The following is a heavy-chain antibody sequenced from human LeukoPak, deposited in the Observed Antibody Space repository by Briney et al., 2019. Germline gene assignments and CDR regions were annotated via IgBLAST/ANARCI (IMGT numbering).Heavy chain of an antibody. CDR1: GFTFSSYA. J-gene: IGHJ6*03. D-gene: IGHD3-3*01. CDR3: ASGLERFGYMDV. CDR2: ISGSGGST. Sequence: GGSLRLSCAASGFTFSSYAMSWVRQAPGKGLEWVSAISGSGGSTYYADSVKGRFTISRDNSKNTLYLQMNSLRAEDTAVYYCASGLERFGYMDVWGKGTTVTVSS. V-gene: IGHV3-23*01.